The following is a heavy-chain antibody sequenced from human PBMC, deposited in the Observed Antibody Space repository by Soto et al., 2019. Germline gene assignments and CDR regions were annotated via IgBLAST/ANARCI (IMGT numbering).Heavy chain of an antibody. CDR3: ARASRFVDSSGYSLRYFDY. V-gene: IGHV1-2*04. CDR1: GYTFTGYY. CDR2: INPNSGGT. D-gene: IGHD3-22*01. J-gene: IGHJ4*02. Sequence: GASVKVSCKASGYTFTGYYMHWVRQAPGQGLEWMGWINPNSGGTNYAQKFQGWVTMTRDTSISTAYMELSRLRSDDTAVYYCARASRFVDSSGYSLRYFDYWGQGTLVTVSS.